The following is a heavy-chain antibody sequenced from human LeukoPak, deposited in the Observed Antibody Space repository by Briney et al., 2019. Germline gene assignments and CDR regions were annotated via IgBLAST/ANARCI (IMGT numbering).Heavy chain of an antibody. CDR3: ARDRSSTSRDDAFDI. J-gene: IGHJ3*02. Sequence: PSETLSLTCTVSGGSISSYYWSWIRQPPGKGLVWIGYIYYSGSTNYNPSLKSRVTISVDTSKNQFSLKLSSVTAADTAVYYCARDRSSTSRDDAFDIWGQGTMVTVSS. V-gene: IGHV4-59*01. D-gene: IGHD2-2*01. CDR2: IYYSGST. CDR1: GGSISSYY.